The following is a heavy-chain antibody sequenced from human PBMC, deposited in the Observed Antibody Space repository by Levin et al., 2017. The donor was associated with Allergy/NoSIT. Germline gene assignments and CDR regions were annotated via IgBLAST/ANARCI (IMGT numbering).Heavy chain of an antibody. CDR2: INGGGGTT. J-gene: IGHJ4*02. CDR1: GFSFDTSG. Sequence: GGSLRLSCAVSGFSFDTSGMSWVRQAPGKGLEWVSNINGGGGTTYYADSVKGRFTISRDNSKNTLYLRMNILRAEDTAVYYCARDRYDGMPTGFDYWGQGTLVTVSS. CDR3: ARDRYDGMPTGFDY. D-gene: IGHD2-2*01. V-gene: IGHV3-23*01.